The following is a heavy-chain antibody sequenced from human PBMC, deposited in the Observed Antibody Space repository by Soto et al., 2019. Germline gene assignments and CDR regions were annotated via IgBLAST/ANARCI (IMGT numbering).Heavy chain of an antibody. V-gene: IGHV3-11*01. D-gene: IGHD6-13*01. J-gene: IGHJ6*03. CDR1: GFTFSDYY. Sequence: QVQLVESGGGLVKPGGSLRLSCAASGFTFSDYYMSWIRQAPGKGLEWVSYISSSGSTIYYADSVKGRFTISRDNAKNSLYLQMNSLRAEDTAVYYCARTLTGYSSSWYVYDYYYYMDVWGKGTTVTVSS. CDR3: ARTLTGYSSSWYVYDYYYYMDV. CDR2: ISSSGSTI.